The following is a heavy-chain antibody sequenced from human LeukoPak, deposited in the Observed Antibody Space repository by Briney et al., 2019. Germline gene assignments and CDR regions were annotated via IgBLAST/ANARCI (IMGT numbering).Heavy chain of an antibody. CDR1: GFTFSNYE. V-gene: IGHV3-48*03. D-gene: IGHD3-10*02. CDR3: AELGITMIGGV. Sequence: GSLRLSCAVSGFTFSNYEMNWVRQAPGKGLEWVSYISSSGSTIYYADSVKGRFTISRDNAKNSLYLQMNSLRAEDTAVYYCAELGITMIGGVWGKGTTVTISS. J-gene: IGHJ6*04. CDR2: ISSSGSTI.